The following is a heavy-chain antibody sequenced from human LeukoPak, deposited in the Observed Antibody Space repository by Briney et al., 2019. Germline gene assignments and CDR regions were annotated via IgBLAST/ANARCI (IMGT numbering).Heavy chain of an antibody. CDR2: INSDGSST. V-gene: IGHV3-74*01. D-gene: IGHD3-10*01. J-gene: IGHJ4*02. CDR3: ARGSRVWFGELLFDY. Sequence: PGGSLRLSCAASGFTFSTYWMHWVRQAPGKGLVWVSRINSDGSSTSYADSVKGRFTISRDNAKNSLYLQMNSLRAEDTAVYYCARGSRVWFGELLFDYWGQGTLVTVSS. CDR1: GFTFSTYW.